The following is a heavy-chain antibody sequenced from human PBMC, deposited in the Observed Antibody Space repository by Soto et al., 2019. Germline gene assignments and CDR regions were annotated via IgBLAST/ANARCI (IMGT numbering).Heavy chain of an antibody. D-gene: IGHD3-10*01. Sequence: ASVKVSCKASGNTFTSYDINWVRQATGHGLEWMGWINPNSGNIGYAQKFQGRVTMTRDTAIRTAYMEVSRLRSDDTAVYYCARGRASGCYYLLVYWGQGTLVTVSS. J-gene: IGHJ4*02. V-gene: IGHV1-8*01. CDR1: GNTFTSYD. CDR2: INPNSGNI. CDR3: ARGRASGCYYLLVY.